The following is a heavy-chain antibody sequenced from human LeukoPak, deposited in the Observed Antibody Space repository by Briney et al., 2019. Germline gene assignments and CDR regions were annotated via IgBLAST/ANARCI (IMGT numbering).Heavy chain of an antibody. Sequence: PGGSLRLSCAASGFTFSSYWMHWVRQTPGKGLEWVSVIYSGGSTYYAGSVRGRFTISRDNSKSSLYLQMNSLRAEDTAVYYCARALDGYNIYYFDYWGQGTLVTVSS. CDR1: GFTFSSYW. V-gene: IGHV3-66*01. CDR3: ARALDGYNIYYFDY. CDR2: IYSGGST. J-gene: IGHJ4*02. D-gene: IGHD5-24*01.